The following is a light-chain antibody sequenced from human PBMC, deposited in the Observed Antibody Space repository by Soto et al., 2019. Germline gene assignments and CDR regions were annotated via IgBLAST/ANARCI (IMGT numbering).Light chain of an antibody. CDR2: AAS. J-gene: IGKJ5*01. CDR1: QGISSW. CDR3: QQANTFPLT. Sequence: EIPMTQSASCVSASVGDGINIXCRASQGISSWFAWYQQKPGKAPKLLIYAASSLQSGGPSRFSGSGSVTHFTRTISSLQPEDFATYYGQQANTFPLTFGQGTRLEIK. V-gene: IGKV1D-12*01.